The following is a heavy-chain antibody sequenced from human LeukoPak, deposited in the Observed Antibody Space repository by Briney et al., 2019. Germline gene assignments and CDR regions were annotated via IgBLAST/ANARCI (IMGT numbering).Heavy chain of an antibody. J-gene: IGHJ4*02. CDR3: AGHHPRNTVDF. D-gene: IGHD2/OR15-2a*01. CDR1: GGSISSYN. V-gene: IGHV4-59*08. CDR2: ISDIGSI. Sequence: SETLSLTCTVSGGSISSYNWSWIRQPPGKGLEWIAYISDIGSINYNPSLNSRVTISLDTSKNQFSLKLSSVTAADTAVYYCAGHHPRNTVDFWGQGTLVTVSS.